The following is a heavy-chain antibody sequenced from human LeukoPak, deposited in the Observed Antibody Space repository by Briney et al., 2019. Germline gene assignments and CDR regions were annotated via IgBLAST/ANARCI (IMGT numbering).Heavy chain of an antibody. Sequence: GGSLRLSCAASGFTFSDYYMSWIRQAPGKGLEWVSYISSSGSTIYYADSVKGRFTISRDNSKNTLYLQMNSLRAEDTAVYYCAKDGVRYYYGSGSSNWFDPWGQGTLVTVSS. CDR1: GFTFSDYY. D-gene: IGHD3-10*01. J-gene: IGHJ5*02. CDR3: AKDGVRYYYGSGSSNWFDP. CDR2: ISSSGSTI. V-gene: IGHV3-11*04.